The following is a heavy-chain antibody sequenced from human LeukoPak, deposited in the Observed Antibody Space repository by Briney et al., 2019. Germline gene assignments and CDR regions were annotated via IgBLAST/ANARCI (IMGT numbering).Heavy chain of an antibody. V-gene: IGHV5-51*01. CDR1: GYIFSSYW. J-gene: IGHJ4*02. Sequence: GESLQISGQCSGYIFSSYWIGWVRQVPGKGLEWMEIIYPGDSNTRYSPSFQGQVTISADKSISTAYLQWSGLKASATAMYYCAIPTGGNFYAEFDYWGQGTLVTVSS. CDR2: IYPGDSNT. D-gene: IGHD2-8*02. CDR3: AIPTGGNFYAEFDY.